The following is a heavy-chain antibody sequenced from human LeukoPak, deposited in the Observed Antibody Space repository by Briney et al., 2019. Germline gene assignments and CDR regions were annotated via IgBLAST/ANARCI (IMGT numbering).Heavy chain of an antibody. CDR2: IYWNDDK. V-gene: IGHV2-5*01. J-gene: IGHJ4*02. Sequence: ESGPTRVNPTQTLTLTCTFSWFSLSTSGVGVGWIRQRPGNALECLALIYWNDDKRYSPSLKSRLTTTKDTSKNQVVLTMTNMDPVDTATYYCIYLRDRLFDYWGQGTLVTVSS. CDR3: IYLRDRLFDY. D-gene: IGHD2/OR15-2a*01. CDR1: WFSLSTSGVG.